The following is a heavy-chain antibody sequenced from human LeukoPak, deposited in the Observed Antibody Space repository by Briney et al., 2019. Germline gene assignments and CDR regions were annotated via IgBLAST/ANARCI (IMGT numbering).Heavy chain of an antibody. CDR1: GYSISSGYY. J-gene: IGHJ5*02. CDR2: FYHSGST. V-gene: IGHV4-38-2*02. Sequence: PSETLSLTCTVSGYSISSGYYWGWIRQPPGKGLEWIGNFYHSGSTYYNSSLKSRLTMSVDPSKNQFSLKLTAVTAADTAVYYCARLGAVLTSVNWFDPWGQGTLVTVSS. D-gene: IGHD4-23*01. CDR3: ARLGAVLTSVNWFDP.